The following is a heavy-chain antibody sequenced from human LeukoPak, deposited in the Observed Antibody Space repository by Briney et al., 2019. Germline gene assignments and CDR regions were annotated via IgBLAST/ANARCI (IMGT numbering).Heavy chain of an antibody. CDR3: ARVAAARTNYFDY. CDR1: GYTFTGYY. D-gene: IGHD6-13*01. J-gene: IGHJ4*02. V-gene: IGHV1-2*02. Sequence: GASVKVSCKASGYTFTGYYMHWVRQAPGQGLEWVGWINPNSGGTNYAQKFQGRVTMTRDTSISTAYMELSRLRSDDTAVYYCARVAAARTNYFDYWGQGTLVTVSS. CDR2: INPNSGGT.